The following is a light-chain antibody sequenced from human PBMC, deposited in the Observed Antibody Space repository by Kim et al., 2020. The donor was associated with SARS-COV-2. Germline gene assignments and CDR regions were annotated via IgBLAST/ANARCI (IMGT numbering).Light chain of an antibody. CDR3: QKYNGARWA. Sequence: DIQMTQSPSSLSASVGDRVTITCRASQGISNDLAWYQQKPGKVPKLLIYAASALRSGVPFRFSGSGSGTDFTLTIRSLQPEDAASYYCQKYNGARWAFGQGTKVDIK. CDR1: QGISND. J-gene: IGKJ1*01. V-gene: IGKV1-27*01. CDR2: AAS.